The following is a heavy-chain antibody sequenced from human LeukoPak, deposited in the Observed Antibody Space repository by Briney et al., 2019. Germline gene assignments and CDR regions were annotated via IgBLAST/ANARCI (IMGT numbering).Heavy chain of an antibody. V-gene: IGHV4-59*08. J-gene: IGHJ4*02. CDR2: IYYSGST. CDR1: GGSIRTYY. CDR3: AGGSGWYDY. D-gene: IGHD6-19*01. Sequence: SETLSLTCTVSGGSIRTYYWSWLRQPPGKGLEWIGYIYYSGSTDYNPSLKSRVTISVDTSKNQFSLKLSSVTAADTAVYYCAGGSGWYDYWGQGTLVTVSS.